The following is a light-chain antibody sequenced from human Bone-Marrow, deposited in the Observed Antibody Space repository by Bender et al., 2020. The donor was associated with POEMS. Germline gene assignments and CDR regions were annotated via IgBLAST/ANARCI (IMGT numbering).Light chain of an antibody. CDR1: SSNIGAHA. V-gene: IGLV1-44*01. J-gene: IGLJ3*02. CDR3: AVWDDSLNGWV. CDR2: SSH. Sequence: QSVLTQPPSASGTPGQRVTISCSGGSSNIGAHAVNWYQHLPGTAPKLLIYSSHRRPSEVPDRFSGSRSGTSASLAISGLQYEDEADYYCAVWDDSLNGWVFGGGTKRTVL.